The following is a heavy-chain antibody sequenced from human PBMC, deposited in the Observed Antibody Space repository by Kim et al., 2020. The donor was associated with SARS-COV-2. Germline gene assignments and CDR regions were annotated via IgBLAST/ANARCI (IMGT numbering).Heavy chain of an antibody. CDR1: GFTFSSYG. D-gene: IGHD6-6*01. V-gene: IGHV3-30*03. Sequence: GGSLRLSCAASGFTFSSYGMHWVRQAPGKGLEWVAVISYDGSNKYYADSVKGRFTISRDNSKNTLYLQMNSLRAEDTAVYYCASDAYSSSSGALDYWGQG. CDR2: ISYDGSNK. CDR3: ASDAYSSSSGALDY. J-gene: IGHJ4*02.